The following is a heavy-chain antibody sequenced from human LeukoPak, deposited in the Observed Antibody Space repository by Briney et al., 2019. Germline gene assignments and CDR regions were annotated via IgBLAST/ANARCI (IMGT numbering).Heavy chain of an antibody. CDR3: ARIGYSSSSLDY. J-gene: IGHJ4*02. D-gene: IGHD6-6*01. CDR2: INQDGSIL. V-gene: IGHV3-7*01. Sequence: GGSLRLSCAASGFIFSNYWMTWVRQAPGKGLAWVANINQDGSILYYADSLKGRFTVSRDNAKNSLYLQINSLRAEDTAVYYCARIGYSSSSLDYWGQGTLVTVSS. CDR1: GFIFSNYW.